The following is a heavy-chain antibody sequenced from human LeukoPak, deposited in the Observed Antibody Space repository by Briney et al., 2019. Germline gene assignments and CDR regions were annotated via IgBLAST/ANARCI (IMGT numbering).Heavy chain of an antibody. D-gene: IGHD2-2*01. J-gene: IGHJ4*02. V-gene: IGHV3-23*01. CDR2: ISGSGGST. CDR1: GFTFSSYA. CDR3: ARVGPYCSSTSCYLGY. Sequence: GGSLRLSCAASGFTFSSYAMSWVRQAPGKGLEWVSAISGSGGSTYYADSVKGRFTISRDNSKNTLYLQMSSLRSEDTAVYYCARVGPYCSSTSCYLGYWGQGTLVTVSS.